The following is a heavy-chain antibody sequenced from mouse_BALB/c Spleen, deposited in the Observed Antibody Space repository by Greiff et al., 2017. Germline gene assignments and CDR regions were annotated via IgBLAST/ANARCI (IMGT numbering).Heavy chain of an antibody. Sequence: QVQLQQSGPGLVAPSQSLSITCTVSGFSLTGYGVNWVRQPPGKGLEWLGMIWGDGSTDYNSALKSRLSISKDNSKSQVFLKMNSLQTDDTARYYCARDRGGNYRYFDYWGQVTTLTVSS. J-gene: IGHJ2*01. CDR1: GFSLTGYG. D-gene: IGHD2-1*01. CDR2: IWGDGST. V-gene: IGHV2-6-7*01. CDR3: ARDRGGNYRYFDY.